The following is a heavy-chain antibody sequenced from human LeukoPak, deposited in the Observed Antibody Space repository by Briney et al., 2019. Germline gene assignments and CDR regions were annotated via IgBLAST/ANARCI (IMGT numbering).Heavy chain of an antibody. D-gene: IGHD4-17*01. CDR1: GGSFSGYY. Sequence: KTSETLSLTCAVYGGSFSGYYWSWIRQPPGKGLEWIGEISHSGSTNYNPSLKSRVTISVYTSKNQFSLKLSSVTAADTAVYYCSRGTLSLRRLNAFDIWGQGTMVTVSS. J-gene: IGHJ3*02. V-gene: IGHV4-34*01. CDR3: SRGTLSLRRLNAFDI. CDR2: ISHSGST.